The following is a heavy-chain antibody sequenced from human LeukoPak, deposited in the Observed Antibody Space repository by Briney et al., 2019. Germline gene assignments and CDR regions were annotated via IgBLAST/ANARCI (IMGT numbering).Heavy chain of an antibody. J-gene: IGHJ4*02. CDR2: IYYSGST. CDR3: ARAPNYGGHAYFDY. D-gene: IGHD4-23*01. V-gene: IGHV4-59*01. Sequence: PSETLSLTCTVSGGSISSYYWSWIRQPPGKGLEWIGYIYYSGSTNYNPSLKSRVTISVDTSKNQFSLKLSSVTAADTAVYYCARAPNYGGHAYFDYWGQGTVVTVSS. CDR1: GGSISSYY.